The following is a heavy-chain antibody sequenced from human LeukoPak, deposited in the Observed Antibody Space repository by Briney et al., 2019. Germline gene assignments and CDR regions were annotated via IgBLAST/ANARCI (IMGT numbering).Heavy chain of an antibody. V-gene: IGHV4-34*01. CDR3: ASYSGIYSAFEI. J-gene: IGHJ3*02. Sequence: PSETLSLTCAVYGGSFSGYYWTWIRQPPGKGLEWIGEISHSRSTKYSPSLKSRLTISVDTSKNHFSLTLNAVTAADTAVYHCASYSGIYSAFEIWSQGTLVTVSS. D-gene: IGHD1-26*01. CDR1: GGSFSGYY. CDR2: ISHSRST.